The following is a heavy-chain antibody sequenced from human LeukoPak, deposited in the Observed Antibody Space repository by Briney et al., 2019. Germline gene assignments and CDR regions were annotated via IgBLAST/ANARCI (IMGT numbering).Heavy chain of an antibody. D-gene: IGHD5-24*01. CDR2: IYYSGST. V-gene: IGHV4-59*08. J-gene: IGHJ6*02. CDR1: GGSISSYY. CDR3: ARLREGYNYPYFYYGMDV. Sequence: SETLSLTCTVSGGSISSYYWSWIRQPPGKGLEWIGYIYYSGSTNYNPSLKNRVTISVDTSKNQFSLKLSSVTAADTAVYYCARLREGYNYPYFYYGMDVWGQGTTVTVSS.